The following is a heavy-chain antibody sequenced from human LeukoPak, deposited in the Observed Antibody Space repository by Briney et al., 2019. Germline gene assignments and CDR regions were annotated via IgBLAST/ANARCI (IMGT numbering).Heavy chain of an antibody. V-gene: IGHV1-69*05. D-gene: IGHD4-23*01. CDR1: VGTFSSYA. Sequence: ASVKVTCKASVGTFSSYAISWVRQAPGQGLEWMGGIIPIFGTANYAQKFQGRVTITTDESTSTAYMELSSLRSEDTAVYYCARALYGGNSEYYYYYYMDVWGKGTTVTVSS. CDR3: ARALYGGNSEYYYYYYMDV. CDR2: IIPIFGTA. J-gene: IGHJ6*03.